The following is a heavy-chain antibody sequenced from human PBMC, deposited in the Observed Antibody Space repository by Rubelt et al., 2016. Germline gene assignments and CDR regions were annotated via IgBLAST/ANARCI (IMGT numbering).Heavy chain of an antibody. Sequence: WVRQAPGQGLEWMGWISAYNGNTNYAQKLQGRVTMTTDTSTSTAYMGLRSLRSDDTAVYYCARTRCGWATRPDAFDIWGQGTMVTVSS. CDR3: ARTRCGWATRPDAFDI. V-gene: IGHV1-18*01. CDR2: ISAYNGNT. J-gene: IGHJ3*02. D-gene: IGHD6-19*01.